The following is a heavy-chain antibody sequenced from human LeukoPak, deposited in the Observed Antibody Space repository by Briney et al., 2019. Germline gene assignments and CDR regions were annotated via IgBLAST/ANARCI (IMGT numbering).Heavy chain of an antibody. V-gene: IGHV3-30*02. CDR3: AKRSDRSSSTIDD. J-gene: IGHJ4*02. Sequence: GGSLRLSCAASGITFSSYGMHWVRQAPGKGLEWVAFIRYDGSNKYYADSVKGRFTISRDDSKSTLYLQMNTLRAEDTAVYYCAKRSDRSSSTIDDWGRGTLVTVSS. CDR2: IRYDGSNK. D-gene: IGHD6-6*01. CDR1: GITFSSYG.